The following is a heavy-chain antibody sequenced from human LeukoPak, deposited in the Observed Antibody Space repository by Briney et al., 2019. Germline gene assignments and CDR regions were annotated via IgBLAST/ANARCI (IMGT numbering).Heavy chain of an antibody. CDR3: SRGGNFGRLYYH. CDR2: ISSSGSTI. D-gene: IGHD3-9*01. V-gene: IGHV3-48*03. CDR1: GFTFSSYE. Sequence: PGGSLRLSCAASGFTFSSYEMNWVRQAPGKGLEWVSYISSSGSTIYYADSVKGRFTISRDNAKNSLYLQMNSLRAEDTAVYYCSRGGNFGRLYYHWGQGTLVTVSS. J-gene: IGHJ5*02.